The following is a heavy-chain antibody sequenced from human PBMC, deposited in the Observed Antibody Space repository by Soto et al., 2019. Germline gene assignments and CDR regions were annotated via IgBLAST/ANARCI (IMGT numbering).Heavy chain of an antibody. CDR3: ATSSDWSPFLDY. D-gene: IGHD6-19*01. CDR2: INNGGGT. J-gene: IGHJ4*02. V-gene: IGHV1-2*02. CDR1: QYTFTNYY. Sequence: ASVKVSCKASQYTFTNYYLHWVRQAPGQRPEWMGWINNGGGTIYAQKFQGRLTMTRDTSITTAYMELSRLSSDDTAFYYCATSSDWSPFLDYWGQGTLVTVSS.